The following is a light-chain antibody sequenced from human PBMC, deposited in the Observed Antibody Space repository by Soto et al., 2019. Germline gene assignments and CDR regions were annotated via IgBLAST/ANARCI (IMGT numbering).Light chain of an antibody. CDR2: GAS. CDR3: QQYGTSPRT. CDR1: QSVSSSY. Sequence: EIVLTQSPGTLSLSQGERATLSCRASQSVSSSYLAWYQQKPGQAPRLLIYGASSRATGIPDRFSGSGSGTDFTLTISRLEPEDFAVYICQQYGTSPRTFGQGTRLEIK. J-gene: IGKJ5*01. V-gene: IGKV3-20*01.